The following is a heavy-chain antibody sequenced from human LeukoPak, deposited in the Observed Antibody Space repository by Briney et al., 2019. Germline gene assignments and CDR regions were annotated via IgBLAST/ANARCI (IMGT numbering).Heavy chain of an antibody. CDR3: AREGYSYDYQTGPFDY. CDR2: ISHDGSNK. D-gene: IGHD5-18*01. Sequence: PGRSLRLSCAASGFTFSSYAMHWVRQAPGKGLEWVAVISHDGSNKYYADSVKGRFTISRDNSKNTLYLQMNSLRAEDTAVYYCAREGYSYDYQTGPFDYWGQGTLVTVSS. V-gene: IGHV3-30-3*01. CDR1: GFTFSSYA. J-gene: IGHJ4*02.